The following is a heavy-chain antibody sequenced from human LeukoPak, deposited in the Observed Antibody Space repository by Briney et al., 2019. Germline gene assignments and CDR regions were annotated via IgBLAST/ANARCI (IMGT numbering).Heavy chain of an antibody. Sequence: ASVKVSCKASGYSFTSYAMNWVRQAPGQGLEWMGWINPNSGGTNYAQKFQGRVTMTRDTSISTAYMELSRLRSDDTAVYYCARFMVDSFDYWGQGTLVTVSS. V-gene: IGHV1-2*02. J-gene: IGHJ4*02. CDR1: GYSFTSYA. CDR3: ARFMVDSFDY. D-gene: IGHD4/OR15-4a*01. CDR2: INPNSGGT.